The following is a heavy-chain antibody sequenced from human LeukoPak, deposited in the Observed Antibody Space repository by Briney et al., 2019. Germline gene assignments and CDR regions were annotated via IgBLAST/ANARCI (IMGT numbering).Heavy chain of an antibody. CDR3: ARFGASKDGYNFFPAQAQTHAFDI. V-gene: IGHV1-18*01. D-gene: IGHD5-24*01. J-gene: IGHJ3*02. Sequence: ASVTVSCKASGYTFTSYGISWVRQAPGQGLEWMGWISAYNGNTNYAQKLQGRVTMTTDTSTSTAYMELRSLRSDDTAVYYCARFGASKDGYNFFPAQAQTHAFDIWGQGTMVTVSS. CDR2: ISAYNGNT. CDR1: GYTFTSYG.